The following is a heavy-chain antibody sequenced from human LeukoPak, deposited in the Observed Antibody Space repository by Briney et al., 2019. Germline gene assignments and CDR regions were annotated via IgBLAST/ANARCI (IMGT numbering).Heavy chain of an antibody. CDR2: ISGSGGST. D-gene: IGHD3-16*01. CDR3: AKTNRPALYSTTYYDYIWGSQIIFHFDY. CDR1: GFTLRSYA. J-gene: IGHJ4*02. V-gene: IGHV3-23*01. Sequence: PGGSLRLSSAASGFTLRSYAMSWVPQAPGKGLGWVSAISGSGGSTYYAHSVKGRFTISRDNPKNTLYLQMNSLRAEDTAIYYCAKTNRPALYSTTYYDYIWGSQIIFHFDYWGQGTLVTVSS.